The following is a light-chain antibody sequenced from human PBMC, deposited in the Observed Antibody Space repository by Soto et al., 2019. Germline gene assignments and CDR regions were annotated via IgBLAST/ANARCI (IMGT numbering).Light chain of an antibody. J-gene: IGKJ1*01. V-gene: IGKV1-5*01. Sequence: DIQMTQSPSTLSSSVGDRVTITCRASQSISTGLAWYQQKPGKAPNLLLYDASTLESGVPSRFSGSGAGTEFTLTISSLQPDDFANYYCQHYSTVWAFGQGTKVDIK. CDR3: QHYSTVWA. CDR2: DAS. CDR1: QSISTG.